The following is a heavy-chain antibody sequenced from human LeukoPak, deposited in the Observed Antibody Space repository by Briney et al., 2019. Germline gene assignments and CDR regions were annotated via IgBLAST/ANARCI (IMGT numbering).Heavy chain of an antibody. J-gene: IGHJ4*02. Sequence: GESLKISCKGSGYRFTSYWIGWVRQMPGKGLEWMGIIYPGDSDTRYSPSFQGQVTISADKSISTAYLQWSSLKASDTAMYYCARRYYYDSSGYYWAFDYWGQGTLVTVSS. CDR3: ARRYYYDSSGYYWAFDY. CDR2: IYPGDSDT. CDR1: GYRFTSYW. D-gene: IGHD3-22*01. V-gene: IGHV5-51*01.